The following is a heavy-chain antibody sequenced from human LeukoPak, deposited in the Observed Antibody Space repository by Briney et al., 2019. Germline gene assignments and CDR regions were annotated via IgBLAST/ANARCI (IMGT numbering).Heavy chain of an antibody. Sequence: GGSLRLSCAASGFTFRRYDMHWVRQATGKGLEWVSAIGTAGDTYYPGSVKGRFTISRENAKNSLYLQMNSQRAGDTAVYYSARKGHYYNMDVWGKGTTVTVSS. V-gene: IGHV3-13*01. CDR1: GFTFRRYD. J-gene: IGHJ6*03. CDR3: ARKGHYYNMDV. CDR2: IGTAGDT.